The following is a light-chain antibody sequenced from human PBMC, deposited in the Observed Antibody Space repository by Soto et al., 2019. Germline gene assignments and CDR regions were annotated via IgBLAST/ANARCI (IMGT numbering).Light chain of an antibody. CDR1: QNVDHW. CDR3: QRYNSNSRT. V-gene: IGKV1-5*01. Sequence: DIQITQSPSTLSASVGDRVTITCRASQNVDHWVAWYQQKPGKAPKFLIYDASNLESGVPSRFSGRGSGTEFTLTISSLQPDDFATYYCQRYNSNSRTFGQGTRV. CDR2: DAS. J-gene: IGKJ1*01.